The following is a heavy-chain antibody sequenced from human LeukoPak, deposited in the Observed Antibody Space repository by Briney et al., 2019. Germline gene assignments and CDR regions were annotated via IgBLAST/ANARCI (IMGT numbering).Heavy chain of an antibody. V-gene: IGHV1-69*13. CDR3: ARGCRWQQLVTSWFDP. Sequence: GASVKVSCKASGGTFSSYAISWVRQAPGQGLEWMGGIIPIFGTANYAQKFQGRVTITADESTSTAYMELSSLRSEDTAVYYCARGCRWQQLVTSWFDPWGQGTLVTVSS. CDR2: IIPIFGTA. J-gene: IGHJ5*02. CDR1: GGTFSSYA. D-gene: IGHD6-13*01.